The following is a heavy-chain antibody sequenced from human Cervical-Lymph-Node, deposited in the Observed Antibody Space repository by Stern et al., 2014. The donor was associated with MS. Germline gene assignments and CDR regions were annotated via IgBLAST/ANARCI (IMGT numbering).Heavy chain of an antibody. CDR2: ISGSGGRT. Sequence: EVQLVESGAGLVQPGGSLRLSCAASGFTFNDYAMNWVRQAPGQGLEWVSVISGSGGRTNYADYVKGRFTISSDNSTNTLYLSMTSLRAEDTTLYYCAKLGYCDGTSCQLPFYYGMDVWGQGTTVTVSS. CDR3: AKLGYCDGTSCQLPFYYGMDV. J-gene: IGHJ6*02. V-gene: IGHV3-23*04. D-gene: IGHD2-2*01. CDR1: GFTFNDYA.